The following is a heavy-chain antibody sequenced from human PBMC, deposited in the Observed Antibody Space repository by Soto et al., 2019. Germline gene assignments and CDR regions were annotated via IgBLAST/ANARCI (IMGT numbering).Heavy chain of an antibody. CDR2: IYHSGTT. Sequence: QLQLQESGSGLVKPSQTLSLTCAVSGGSISRGGFSWSWIRQPPGKGLEWIGYIYHSGTTYYNPSLKSRVTISEDRSKNQFSLKLSSVTAADTAVYYCAAGGVLPRYYWGQGTLVTVSS. CDR3: AAGGVLPRYY. V-gene: IGHV4-30-2*01. J-gene: IGHJ4*02. CDR1: GGSISRGGFS. D-gene: IGHD2-15*01.